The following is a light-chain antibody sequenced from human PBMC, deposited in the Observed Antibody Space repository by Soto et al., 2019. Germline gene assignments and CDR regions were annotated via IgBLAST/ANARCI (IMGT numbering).Light chain of an antibody. CDR3: QHFGSSLWT. Sequence: EIVLTQSPGTLSLSPGERATLSCRASQSISSSYLAWYQQKPGQAPRLLIYGASSRATGIPDRFSGSGSGTDFTLTINRLEPEDFAVYSCQHFGSSLWTFGQGTKVEIK. CDR2: GAS. CDR1: QSISSSY. J-gene: IGKJ1*01. V-gene: IGKV3-20*01.